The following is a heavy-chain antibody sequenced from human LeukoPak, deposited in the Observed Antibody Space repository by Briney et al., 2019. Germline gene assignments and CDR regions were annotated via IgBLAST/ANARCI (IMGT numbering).Heavy chain of an antibody. CDR3: ARLPGRSSPQSWFDP. V-gene: IGHV4-39*01. D-gene: IGHD2-2*01. CDR2: IYYSGGT. Sequence: LETLSLTCTVSGGSISSSSYYWGWIRQPPGKGLEWIGSIYYSGGTYYNPSLKSRVTISVDTSKNQFSLKLSSVTAADTAVYYCARLPGRSSPQSWFDPWGQGTLVTVSS. CDR1: GGSISSSSYY. J-gene: IGHJ5*02.